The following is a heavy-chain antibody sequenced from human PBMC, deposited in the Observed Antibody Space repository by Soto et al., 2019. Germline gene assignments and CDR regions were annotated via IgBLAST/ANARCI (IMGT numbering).Heavy chain of an antibody. V-gene: IGHV4-59*01. D-gene: IGHD3-3*01. CDR1: GGSISSYY. CDR3: GRVPSITDYYDFWSVYHNWFAP. Sequence: SETLSLTCTVSGGSISSYYWSWIRQPPGKGLEWIGYIYYSGSTNYNPSLKSRVTISVDTSKNQFSLKLSSVTAADTAVYYWGRVPSITDYYDFWSVYHNWFAPWGQGTLVTVSS. J-gene: IGHJ5*02. CDR2: IYYSGST.